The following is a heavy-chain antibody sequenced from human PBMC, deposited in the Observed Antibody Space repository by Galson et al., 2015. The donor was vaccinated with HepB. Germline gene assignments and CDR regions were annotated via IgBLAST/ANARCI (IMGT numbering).Heavy chain of an antibody. V-gene: IGHV3-23*01. D-gene: IGHD2-8*02. CDR3: AKTTGRFSADFF. CDR2: IGGNDGTT. Sequence: SLRLSCAASGLTKYATTWVRQAPGKGLEWVSTIGGNDGTTYYADSVKGRFTISRDSSKNTLYLQMNSLRVEDTAIYYCAKTTGRFSADFFWGQGTLVTVSS. CDR1: GLTKYA. J-gene: IGHJ1*01.